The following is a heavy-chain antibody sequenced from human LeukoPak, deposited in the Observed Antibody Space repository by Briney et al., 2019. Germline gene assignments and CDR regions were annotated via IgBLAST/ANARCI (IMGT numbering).Heavy chain of an antibody. J-gene: IGHJ3*02. V-gene: IGHV4-30-4*08. D-gene: IGHD2-15*01. CDR2: IYYSGTT. CDR3: ARASPATVSFDI. CDR1: GGSISSGDYY. Sequence: PSETLSLTCTVSGGSISSGDYYWSWIRQPPGKVLEWIGYIYYSGTTYYNLSLGSRTSISPDTSKNHFSLRLTSVTAADTAVYYCARASPATVSFDIWGQGTLVTVSS.